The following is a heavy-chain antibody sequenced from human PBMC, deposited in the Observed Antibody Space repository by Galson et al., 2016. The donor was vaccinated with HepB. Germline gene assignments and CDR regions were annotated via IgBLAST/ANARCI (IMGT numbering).Heavy chain of an antibody. Sequence: SVKVSCKASGGTFSSYAFSWVRQAPGQGLEWMGRIVPILGMSNYAQKFQGRVTITAAKSTSTIYMELSSLRSEDTAVYYCARDAVAVAGTLHFYFYGMDVWGQGTTVTVSS. CDR3: ARDAVAVAGTLHFYFYGMDV. D-gene: IGHD6-19*01. V-gene: IGHV1-69*04. J-gene: IGHJ6*02. CDR1: GGTFSSYA. CDR2: IVPILGMS.